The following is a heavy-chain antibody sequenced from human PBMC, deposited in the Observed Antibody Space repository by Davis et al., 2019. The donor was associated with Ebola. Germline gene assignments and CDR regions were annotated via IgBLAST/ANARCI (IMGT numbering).Heavy chain of an antibody. V-gene: IGHV4-59*11. CDR1: GGSISSHY. CDR2: IYYSGST. CDR3: ARTYYDFWSGYYSNWFDH. Sequence: PSETLSPPFTVPGGSISSHYGSWIWQPRGKGLEWIGYIYYSGSTNYNPSLKSRVTISVDTSKNQFSLKLSSVTAADTAVYYCARTYYDFWSGYYSNWFDHWGQATLVTVSS. D-gene: IGHD3-3*01. J-gene: IGHJ5*02.